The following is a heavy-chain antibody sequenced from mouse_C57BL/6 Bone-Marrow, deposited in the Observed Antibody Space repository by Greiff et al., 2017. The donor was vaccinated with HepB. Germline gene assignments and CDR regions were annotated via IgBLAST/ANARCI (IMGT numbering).Heavy chain of an antibody. J-gene: IGHJ3*01. CDR3: ARDYYGSSLFAC. V-gene: IGHV5-6*01. CDR1: GFTFSSYG. CDR2: ISSGGSYT. D-gene: IGHD1-1*01. Sequence: EVQLVESGGDLVKPGGSLKLSCAASGFTFSSYGMSWVRQTPHKRLEWVATISSGGSYTYYPDSVKGRFPISRDNAKNTLYLQMSSLKSEDTAMYYCARDYYGSSLFACWGQGTLVTVST.